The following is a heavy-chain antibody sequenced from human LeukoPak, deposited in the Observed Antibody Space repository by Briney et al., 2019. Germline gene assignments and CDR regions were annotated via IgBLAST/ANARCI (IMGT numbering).Heavy chain of an antibody. CDR2: INPSGGST. V-gene: IGHV1-46*01. Sequence: ASVKVSCKASGYTFTSYYMHWVRQAPGEGLEWMVIINPSGGSTSYAQKFQGRVTMTRDTSTSTVYMELSSLRSEDTAVYYCARAPTSSGYFNDAFDIWGQGTMVTVSS. D-gene: IGHD3-22*01. CDR1: GYTFTSYY. J-gene: IGHJ3*02. CDR3: ARAPTSSGYFNDAFDI.